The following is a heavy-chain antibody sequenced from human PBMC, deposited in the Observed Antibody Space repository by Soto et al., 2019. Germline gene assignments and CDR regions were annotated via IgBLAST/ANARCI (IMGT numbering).Heavy chain of an antibody. J-gene: IGHJ4*02. CDR3: ARSRYTGTYSGRFLDY. CDR2: INSDASVT. CDR1: GFTFIGFW. Sequence: GGSLRLSCAASGFTFIGFWMHWVRQAPGKGLVWVSRINSDASVTAYADSVKGRFTISRDSSKNTFYLQMNSLRAEDTAMYFCARSRYTGTYSGRFLDYWGQGSLVTVSS. V-gene: IGHV3-74*01. D-gene: IGHD1-26*01.